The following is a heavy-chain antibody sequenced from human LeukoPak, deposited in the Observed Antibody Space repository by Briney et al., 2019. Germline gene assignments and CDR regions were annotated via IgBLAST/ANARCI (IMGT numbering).Heavy chain of an antibody. CDR2: INHSGST. D-gene: IGHD2-2*01. CDR1: GGSFSGYY. Sequence: SETLSLTCAVYGGSFSGYYWSWIRQPPGKGLEWIGEINHSGSTNYNPSLKSRVTISVDTSKNQFSLKLSSVTAADTAVYYCATKFYYCGSISCNDYWGQGTLVTVSS. J-gene: IGHJ4*02. V-gene: IGHV4-34*01. CDR3: ATKFYYCGSISCNDY.